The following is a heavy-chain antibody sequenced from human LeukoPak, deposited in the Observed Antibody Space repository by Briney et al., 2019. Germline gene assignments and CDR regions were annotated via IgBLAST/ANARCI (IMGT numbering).Heavy chain of an antibody. CDR2: INPNSGGT. D-gene: IGHD5-18*01. CDR1: GYTFTGYY. Sequence: RGASVKVSCKASGYTFTGYYMHWVRQAPGQGLEWMGWINPNSGGTNYAQKFQGRVTMTRDTSISTAYMELSRLRSDDTAVYYCARVGSALPGAYSYGTYYFDYWGQGTLVTVSS. J-gene: IGHJ4*02. CDR3: ARVGSALPGAYSYGTYYFDY. V-gene: IGHV1-2*02.